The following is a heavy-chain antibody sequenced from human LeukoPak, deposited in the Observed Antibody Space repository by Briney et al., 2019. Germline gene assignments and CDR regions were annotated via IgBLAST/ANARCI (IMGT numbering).Heavy chain of an antibody. CDR1: GFSFISYG. Sequence: GGSLRLSCAASGFSFISYGMHWVRQAPGKGLEWVGVISDDGRSKDYGDSVKGRFTISRDNSKDTLYLQMNSLRAEDTAVYYCAKRPSDYGDYVSYFDCWGQGTLVTVSS. D-gene: IGHD4-17*01. CDR3: AKRPSDYGDYVSYFDC. V-gene: IGHV3-30*18. J-gene: IGHJ4*02. CDR2: ISDDGRSK.